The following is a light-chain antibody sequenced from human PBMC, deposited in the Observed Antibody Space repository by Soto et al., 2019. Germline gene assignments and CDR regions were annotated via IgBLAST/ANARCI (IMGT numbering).Light chain of an antibody. J-gene: IGLJ1*01. CDR2: EVS. CDR3: SSKRTTARLV. Sequence: QSVLTQPASVSGSPGQTITTSCTGTSSDVGAYNYVSWYQQHPGKAPKLMIYEVSNRPSGVSDRFSGSKSGNTASLTISGLQAADEADYSCSSKRTTARLVFGTGTKVTAL. CDR1: SSDVGAYNY. V-gene: IGLV2-14*01.